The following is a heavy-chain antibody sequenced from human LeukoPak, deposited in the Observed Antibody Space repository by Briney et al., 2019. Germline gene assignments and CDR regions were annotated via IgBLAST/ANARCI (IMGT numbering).Heavy chain of an antibody. CDR1: GFTFSSYA. Sequence: GGSLRLSCVASGFTFSSYAMSWVRQAPPKGVEWVSWTSGSGGSTYYADSVKGRFTISRDNSKNTVYLQMNSLRAEDTAVYYCATALLRASTYMDVWGKGTTVTVSS. V-gene: IGHV3-23*01. CDR2: TSGSGGST. D-gene: IGHD1-1*01. CDR3: ATALLRASTYMDV. J-gene: IGHJ6*03.